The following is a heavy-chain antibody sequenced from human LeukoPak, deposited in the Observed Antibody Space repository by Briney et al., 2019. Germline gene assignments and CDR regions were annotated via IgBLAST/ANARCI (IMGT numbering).Heavy chain of an antibody. V-gene: IGHV3-21*01. Sequence: GGPLRLSCAASGFTFSSYSMNWVRQAPGRGLEGVSSITRSSNYRYYSDSMKGRFTISRDNAKKPLYLQMNSLTAEDTAVYYCTRALYDSTGYYSHFDPWGQGTLVTVSS. D-gene: IGHD3-22*01. CDR3: TRALYDSTGYYSHFDP. CDR1: GFTFSSYS. CDR2: ITRSSNYR. J-gene: IGHJ5*02.